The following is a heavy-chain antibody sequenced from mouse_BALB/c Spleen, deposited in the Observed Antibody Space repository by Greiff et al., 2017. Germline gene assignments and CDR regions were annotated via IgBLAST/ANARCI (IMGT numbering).Heavy chain of an antibody. J-gene: IGHJ1*01. CDR3: ARYWDGGYFDV. V-gene: IGHV1-54*01. CDR1: GYAFTNYL. CDR2: INPGSGGT. Sequence: VQLQQSGAELVRPGTSVKVSCKASGYAFTNYLIEWVKQRPGQGLEWIGVINPGSGGTNYNEKFKGKATLTADKSSSTAYMQLSSLTSDDSAVYFCARYWDGGYFDVWGAGTTVTVSS. D-gene: IGHD4-1*01.